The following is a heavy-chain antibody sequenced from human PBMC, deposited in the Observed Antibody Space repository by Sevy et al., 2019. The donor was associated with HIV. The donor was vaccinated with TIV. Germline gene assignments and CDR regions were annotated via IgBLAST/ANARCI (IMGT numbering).Heavy chain of an antibody. V-gene: IGHV3-7*01. CDR2: IKQDGSEK. CDR1: GFTFSSYW. D-gene: IGHD3-22*01. Sequence: QQLGSLRLSCAASGFTFSSYWMSWVRQAPGKGLEWVANIKQDGSEKYYVDSVKGPFTISSDIAKNALYLQMNSLRAEDTAVYYCARDYYDSICYYDADNIWGQGTMVTVSS. J-gene: IGHJ3*02. CDR3: ARDYYDSICYYDADNI.